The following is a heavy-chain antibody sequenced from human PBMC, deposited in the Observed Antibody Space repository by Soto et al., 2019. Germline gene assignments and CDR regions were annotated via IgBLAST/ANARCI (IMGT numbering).Heavy chain of an antibody. CDR1: GFTFSSYA. J-gene: IGHJ4*02. CDR2: IIASGGRT. Sequence: PGGSLRLSCVASGFTFSSYAMSWVRQAPGKGLEWVSAIIASGGRTYYADSVKGRFTISRDNSRNTLYMQMNSLRAEDTAVYYCAKGSSGDYDYWGQGTLVTVSS. V-gene: IGHV3-23*01. CDR3: AKGSSGDYDY. D-gene: IGHD4-17*01.